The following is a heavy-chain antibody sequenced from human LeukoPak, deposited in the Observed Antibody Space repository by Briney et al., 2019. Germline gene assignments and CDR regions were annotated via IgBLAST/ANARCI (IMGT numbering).Heavy chain of an antibody. CDR3: VRQPGGTAAFDV. CDR1: GGSLNSYY. D-gene: IGHD1-14*01. CDR2: ISYTGGEI. Sequence: PSETLSLTCTVSGGSLNSYYWRWIRQPPGKELEWIGYISYTGGEINHNPSLKSRLTLSVDTSNLQFSLMLTSVTAADTAIYYCVRQPGGTAAFDVWAEGTMVSVSS. V-gene: IGHV4-59*08. J-gene: IGHJ3*01.